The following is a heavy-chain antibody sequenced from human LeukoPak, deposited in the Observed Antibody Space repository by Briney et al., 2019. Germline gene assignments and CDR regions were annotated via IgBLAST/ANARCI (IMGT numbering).Heavy chain of an antibody. CDR3: AREGGNSGGDAFDI. V-gene: IGHV4-34*01. Sequence: PSETLSLTCAVYGGSFSGYYWSWIRQPPGKGLEWIGEINHSGSTDYNPSLKSRVTISVDTSKNQFSLKLSSVTAADTAVYYCAREGGNSGGDAFDIWGQGTMVTVSS. D-gene: IGHD2-21*02. J-gene: IGHJ3*02. CDR1: GGSFSGYY. CDR2: INHSGST.